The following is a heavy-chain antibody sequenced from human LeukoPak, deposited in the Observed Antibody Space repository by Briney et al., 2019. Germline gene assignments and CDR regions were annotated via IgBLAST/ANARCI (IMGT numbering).Heavy chain of an antibody. V-gene: IGHV4-59*12. D-gene: IGHD6-13*01. CDR3: ARNEYSSSSYYFDY. J-gene: IGHJ4*02. Sequence: KTSETLSLTCTVSGGSISSYYWSWIRQPPGKGLEWIGYIYYSGSTNYNPSLKSRVTISVDTSKNQFSLKLSSVTAADTAVYYCARNEYSSSSYYFDYWGQGTLVTVSS. CDR2: IYYSGST. CDR1: GGSISSYY.